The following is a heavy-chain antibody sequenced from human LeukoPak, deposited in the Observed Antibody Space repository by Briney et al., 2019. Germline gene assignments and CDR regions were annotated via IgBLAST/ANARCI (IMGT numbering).Heavy chain of an antibody. J-gene: IGHJ4*02. D-gene: IGHD6-13*01. CDR1: GFTFVNYV. V-gene: IGHV3-23*01. CDR2: VSGSGGRGAT. CDR3: AKDIAASGLPRIFDF. Sequence: GGSLRLSCEASGFTFVNYVMSWVRQVPGKGPEWVSSVSGSGGRGATYYRDSVKGRFTISRDNSKNTVFLQMNGLSADDTAVYYCAKDIAASGLPRIFDFWGQGILVTVSS.